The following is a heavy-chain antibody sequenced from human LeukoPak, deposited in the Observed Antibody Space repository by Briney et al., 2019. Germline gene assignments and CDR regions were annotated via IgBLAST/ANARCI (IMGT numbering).Heavy chain of an antibody. CDR1: GGSISSGGYS. CDR2: IYHSGST. J-gene: IGHJ6*02. CDR3: ARDTYYYDSSGYYLYGMDV. V-gene: IGHV4-30-2*01. D-gene: IGHD3-22*01. Sequence: TSETLSLTCAVSGGSISSGGYSWSWIRQPPGKGLEWIGYIYHSGSTYYNPSLKSRVTISVDRSKNQFSLKLSSVTAADTAVYYCARDTYYYDSSGYYLYGMDVWGQGTTVTVSS.